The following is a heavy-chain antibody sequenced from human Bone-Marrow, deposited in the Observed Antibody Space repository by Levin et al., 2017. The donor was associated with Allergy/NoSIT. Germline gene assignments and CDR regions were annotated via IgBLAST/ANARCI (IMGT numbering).Heavy chain of an antibody. CDR2: IKSKTDGGTT. CDR3: TTARNQISANRRLDAFDI. D-gene: IGHD3-3*02. Sequence: PGESLKISCAASGFTFSNAWMNWVRQAPGKGLEWVGRIKSKTDGGTTDYAAPVKGRFTISRDDSKNTLYLQMNSLKTEDTAVYYCTTARNQISANRRLDAFDIWGQGTMVTVSS. CDR1: GFTFSNAW. V-gene: IGHV3-15*07. J-gene: IGHJ3*02.